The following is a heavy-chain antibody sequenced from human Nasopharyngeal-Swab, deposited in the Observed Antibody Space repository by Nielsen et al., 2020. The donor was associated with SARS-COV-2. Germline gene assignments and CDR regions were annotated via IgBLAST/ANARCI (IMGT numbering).Heavy chain of an antibody. CDR1: GGTFSSCA. V-gene: IGHV1-69*13. CDR3: ARFRLAAGTSDY. J-gene: IGHJ4*02. Sequence: SVKVSCKASGGTFSSCAISWVRQAPGQGLEWMGGIIPIFGTANYAQKFQGRVTITADESTSTAYMELSSLRSEDTAVYYCARFRLAAGTSDYWGQGTLVTVSS. D-gene: IGHD6-13*01. CDR2: IIPIFGTA.